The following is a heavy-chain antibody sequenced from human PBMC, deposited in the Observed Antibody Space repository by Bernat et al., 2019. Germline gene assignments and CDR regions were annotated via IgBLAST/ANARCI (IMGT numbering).Heavy chain of an antibody. D-gene: IGHD6-13*01. Sequence: QVQLVESGGGVVQPGRSLRLSCAASGFTFSSYAMHWVRQAPGKGLEWVAVISYDGNNKYYADSVKGRFTISRDNSKNTLYLQMNSLRAEDTAVYYCARDLRAAATAPDYWGQGTLVTVSS. CDR1: GFTFSSYA. V-gene: IGHV3-30-3*01. CDR3: ARDLRAAATAPDY. J-gene: IGHJ4*02. CDR2: ISYDGNNK.